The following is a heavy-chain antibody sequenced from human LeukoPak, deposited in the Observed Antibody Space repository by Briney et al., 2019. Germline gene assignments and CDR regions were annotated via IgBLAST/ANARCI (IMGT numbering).Heavy chain of an antibody. V-gene: IGHV1-8*01. CDR2: MNPNSGNT. D-gene: IGHD2-21*01. Sequence: GASVKVSCKASGYTFTSYDLNWVRQATGQGPEWIGWMNPNSGNTGYAQKFQGRVTLTRSTSISTAYMELRSLTSEDTAVYYCARDYGGNSGWFDPWGQGTLVTVSS. J-gene: IGHJ5*02. CDR3: ARDYGGNSGWFDP. CDR1: GYTFTSYD.